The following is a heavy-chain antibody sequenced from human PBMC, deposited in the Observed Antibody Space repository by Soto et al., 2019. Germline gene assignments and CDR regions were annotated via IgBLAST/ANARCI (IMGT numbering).Heavy chain of an antibody. Sequence: ASVKVSCKASGYTLTGYYMHWVRQAPGQGLEWLGWINPNSGGTNYAQKFQGWVTMTRDTSISTAYMELSRLRSDDTAVYYCARDRSDDLNSYDAFDIWGQGTMVTVSS. D-gene: IGHD1-1*01. CDR1: GYTLTGYY. J-gene: IGHJ3*02. CDR2: INPNSGGT. V-gene: IGHV1-2*04. CDR3: ARDRSDDLNSYDAFDI.